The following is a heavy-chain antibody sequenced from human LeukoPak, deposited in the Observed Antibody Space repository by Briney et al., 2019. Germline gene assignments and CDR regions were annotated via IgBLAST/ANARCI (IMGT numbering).Heavy chain of an antibody. CDR3: ARESTMVRGVVATTPPY. CDR1: GFTVSSNY. D-gene: IGHD3-10*01. V-gene: IGHV3-66*01. J-gene: IGHJ4*02. CDR2: IYSGGST. Sequence: GGSLRLSCAASGFTVSSNYMSWVRQAPGKGLEWVSVIYSGGSTYYADSVKGRFTISRDNSKNTLYLQMNSLRAEDTAVYYCARESTMVRGVVATTPPYWGQGTLVTVSS.